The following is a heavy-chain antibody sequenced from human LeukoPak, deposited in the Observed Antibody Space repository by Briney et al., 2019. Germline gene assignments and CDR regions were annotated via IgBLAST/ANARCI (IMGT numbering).Heavy chain of an antibody. CDR3: ARQKTELRYSNYHMDV. V-gene: IGHV3-21*06. CDR1: GFIFSSFS. CDR2: ISSSSNNL. D-gene: IGHD3-3*01. J-gene: IGHJ6*03. Sequence: GGSLRLSCEASGFIFSSFSMNWVRQAPGKGLEWVSSISSSSNNLYYADSLKGRFTISRDNAKNSLCLQMNSLSAEDTAVYYCARQKTELRYSNYHMDVWGKGTTVIVSS.